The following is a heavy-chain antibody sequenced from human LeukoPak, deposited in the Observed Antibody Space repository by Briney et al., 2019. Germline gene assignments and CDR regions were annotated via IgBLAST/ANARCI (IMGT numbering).Heavy chain of an antibody. CDR3: AKDIRGDFWSGSWYFDY. Sequence: GESLRLSCAASGFTFDDYAMHWVRQAPGKGLEWVSGISWNSGSIGYADSVKGRFTISRDNAKSSLYLQMNSLRAEDTALYYCAKDIRGDFWSGSWYFDYWGQGTLVTVSS. V-gene: IGHV3-9*01. J-gene: IGHJ4*02. CDR2: ISWNSGSI. CDR1: GFTFDDYA. D-gene: IGHD3-3*01.